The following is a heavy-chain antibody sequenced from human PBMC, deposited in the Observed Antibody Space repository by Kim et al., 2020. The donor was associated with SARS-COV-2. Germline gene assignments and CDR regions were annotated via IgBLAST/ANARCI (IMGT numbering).Heavy chain of an antibody. Sequence: TNYNPSLKSRVTISVDKSKNQFSLKLSSVTAADTAVYYCARGGGSYFFDYWGQGTLVTVSS. CDR3: ARGGGSYFFDY. V-gene: IGHV4-4*02. D-gene: IGHD1-26*01. CDR2: T. J-gene: IGHJ4*02.